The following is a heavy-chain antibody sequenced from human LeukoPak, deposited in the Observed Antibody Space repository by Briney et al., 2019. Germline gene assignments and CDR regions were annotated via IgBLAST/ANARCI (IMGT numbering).Heavy chain of an antibody. CDR2: ISSSSSYI. D-gene: IGHD6-13*01. Sequence: PGGSLRLSCAASGFTFSSYGMSWVRQAPGKGLEWVSSISSSSSYIYYADSVKGRFTISRDNAENSLYLQMNSLRAEDTAVYSCARFISSSWYFDYWGQGTLVTVSS. CDR1: GFTFSSYG. J-gene: IGHJ4*02. V-gene: IGHV3-21*01. CDR3: ARFISSSWYFDY.